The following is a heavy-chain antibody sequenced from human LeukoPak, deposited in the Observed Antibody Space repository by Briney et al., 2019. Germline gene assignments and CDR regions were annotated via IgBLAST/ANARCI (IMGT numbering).Heavy chain of an antibody. CDR1: GFTVSSNS. Sequence: GGSLRLSCTVSGFTVSSNSMSWVRQAPGKGLEWVSFIYSDNTHYSDSVKGRFTISRDNSKNTLYLQMNSLRAEDTAVYYCARETRLRWTDYWGQGTLVTVSS. V-gene: IGHV3-53*01. CDR2: IYSDNT. D-gene: IGHD5-24*01. J-gene: IGHJ4*02. CDR3: ARETRLRWTDY.